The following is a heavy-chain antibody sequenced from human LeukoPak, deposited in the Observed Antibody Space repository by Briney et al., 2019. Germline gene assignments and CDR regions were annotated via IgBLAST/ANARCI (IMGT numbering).Heavy chain of an antibody. V-gene: IGHV1-8*01. CDR3: ARLYDSSSYYDAFDI. Sequence: ASVKISCKASGYTFTSYDINWVRQATGQGLEWMGWMNPNSGNTGYAQKFQGRVTMTRNTSISTAYMELRSLRSDDTAVYYCARLYDSSSYYDAFDIWGQGTMVTVSS. D-gene: IGHD3-22*01. CDR1: GYTFTSYD. J-gene: IGHJ3*02. CDR2: MNPNSGNT.